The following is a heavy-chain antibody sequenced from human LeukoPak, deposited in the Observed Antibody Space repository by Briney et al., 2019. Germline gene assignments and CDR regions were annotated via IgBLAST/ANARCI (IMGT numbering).Heavy chain of an antibody. Sequence: SETLSLTCTVSGGSISSYYWTWIRQRAGKGLEGIGRIYTSGSTNYNHTIKSSATVSVDTSKTQSSPKLNSVTAADTPVYYCAIVRDGNYGYNWFATWAQETLVTAS. D-gene: IGHD4-17*01. CDR3: AIVRDGNYGYNWFAT. V-gene: IGHV4-4*07. CDR2: IYTSGST. J-gene: IGHJ5*02. CDR1: GGSISSYY.